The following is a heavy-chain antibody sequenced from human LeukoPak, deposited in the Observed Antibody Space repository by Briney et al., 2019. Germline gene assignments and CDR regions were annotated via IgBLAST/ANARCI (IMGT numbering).Heavy chain of an antibody. V-gene: IGHV3-7*05. CDR1: GITFSSFW. J-gene: IGHJ4*02. D-gene: IGHD5-12*01. Sequence: GGSLRLSCAASGITFSSFWMSWVRQAPGKGLEWVANIKQDGSEKYYVDSVKGRFTISRDNAKNSLYLQMNSLRAEDTAVYYCARPIVATNLDYWGQGALVTVSS. CDR2: IKQDGSEK. CDR3: ARPIVATNLDY.